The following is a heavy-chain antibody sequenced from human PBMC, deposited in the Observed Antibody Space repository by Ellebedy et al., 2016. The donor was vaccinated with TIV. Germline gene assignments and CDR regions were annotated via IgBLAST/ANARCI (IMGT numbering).Heavy chain of an antibody. CDR1: GFTFSSYA. J-gene: IGHJ4*02. CDR3: AKKIPSMVRGVIITGSYFDY. D-gene: IGHD3-10*01. Sequence: GESLKISCAASGFTFSSYAMSWVRQAPGKGLEWVSAISGSGGSTYYADSVKGRFTISRDNSKNTLYLQMNSLRAEDTAVYYCAKKIPSMVRGVIITGSYFDYWGQGTLVTVSS. V-gene: IGHV3-23*01. CDR2: ISGSGGST.